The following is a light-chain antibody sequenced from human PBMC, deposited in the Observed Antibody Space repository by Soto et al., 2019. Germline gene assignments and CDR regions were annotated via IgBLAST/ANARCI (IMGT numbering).Light chain of an antibody. Sequence: QSVLTQPASVSRSPGQSIAISCTGTSSDVGGYNYVSWYQQHPGKAPKLMIYDVSNRPSGVSNRFSGSKSGNTASLTISGLQADDEADYYCSSYTSSSTRVFGTGPKVTV. CDR1: SSDVGGYNY. CDR3: SSYTSSSTRV. J-gene: IGLJ1*01. V-gene: IGLV2-14*01. CDR2: DVS.